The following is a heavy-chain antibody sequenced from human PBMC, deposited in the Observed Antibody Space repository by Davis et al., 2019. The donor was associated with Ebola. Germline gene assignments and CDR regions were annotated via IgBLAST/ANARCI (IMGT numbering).Heavy chain of an antibody. J-gene: IGHJ4*02. V-gene: IGHV3-21*01. CDR2: ISSSSSYI. CDR1: GFTFSSYS. CDR3: ARFIVGATGGDY. Sequence: PGGSLRLSCAASGFTFSSYSMNRVRQAPGKGLEWVSSISSSSSYIYYADSVKGRFTIARDNAKNSLYLQMNSLRAEDTAVYYCARFIVGATGGDYWGQGTLVTVSS. D-gene: IGHD1-26*01.